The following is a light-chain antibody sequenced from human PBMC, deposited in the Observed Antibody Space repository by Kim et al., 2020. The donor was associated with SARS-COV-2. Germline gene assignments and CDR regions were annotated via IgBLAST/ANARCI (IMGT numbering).Light chain of an antibody. CDR2: DNN. CDR1: SSNIGNSY. Sequence: GQKVTISCSGRSSNIGNSYVSWYQQLPGTAPKLLIYDNNKRPSGIPDRFSGSKSGTSATLGITGLQTGDEADYYCGTWDDSLSAGVFGGGTQLTVL. J-gene: IGLJ2*01. CDR3: GTWDDSLSAGV. V-gene: IGLV1-51*01.